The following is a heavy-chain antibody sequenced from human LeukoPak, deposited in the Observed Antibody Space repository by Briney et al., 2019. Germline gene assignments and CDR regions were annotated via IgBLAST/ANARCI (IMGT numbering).Heavy chain of an antibody. D-gene: IGHD3-16*01. V-gene: IGHV4-39*01. CDR3: ARRWGNIVGVTYEY. J-gene: IGHJ4*02. CDR1: GSPITNDRHY. CDR2: IYYTGST. Sequence: SETLSLTCTISGSPITNDRHYWGGIRAPPGKGREWIGDIYYTGSTYYSPSLRSRVTMSVHTSENQFSLRLNSVTAVDTAVYYCARRWGNIVGVTYEYWGQGTLVTVSS.